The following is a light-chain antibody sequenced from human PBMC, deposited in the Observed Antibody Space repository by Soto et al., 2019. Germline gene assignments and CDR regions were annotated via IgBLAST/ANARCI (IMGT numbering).Light chain of an antibody. J-gene: IGKJ4*01. CDR2: GAS. Sequence: DIQMTQSPSSLSASVGDRVTITCRASQNISNWLVWYQARPGKAPKSLIFGASSLESGVPSRFSGSGSGTDFTLSIISLQPEDFATYYCQQYDTYPVTFGGGTKVEI. CDR1: QNISNW. CDR3: QQYDTYPVT. V-gene: IGKV1D-16*01.